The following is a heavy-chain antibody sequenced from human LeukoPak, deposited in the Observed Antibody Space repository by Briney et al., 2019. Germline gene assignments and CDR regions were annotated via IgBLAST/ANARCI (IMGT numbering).Heavy chain of an antibody. J-gene: IGHJ4*02. CDR2: IIPIFGTA. D-gene: IGHD3-10*01. CDR3: ASHLVYGSGSYYNGLGESNY. Sequence: SVKVSCKASGYTFTGYYMHWVRQAPGQGLEWMGRIIPIFGTANYAQKFQGRVTITTDESTSTAYMELSSLRSEDTAVYYCASHLVYGSGSYYNGLGESNYWGQGTLVTVSS. CDR1: GYTFTGYY. V-gene: IGHV1-69*05.